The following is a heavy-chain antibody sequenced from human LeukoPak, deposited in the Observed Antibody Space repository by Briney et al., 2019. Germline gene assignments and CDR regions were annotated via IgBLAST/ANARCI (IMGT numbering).Heavy chain of an antibody. CDR1: GFTFSSYA. Sequence: PGGSLRLSCAASGFTFSSYAMTWVRQAPGKGLEWVSGISGSGGSTYYADSVKGRFTISRDNSKNTLYLQMNSLRAEDTAVYYCAKEIRNYDFLTGSGGVDYWAREPWSPSPQ. J-gene: IGHJ4*02. D-gene: IGHD3-9*01. CDR3: AKEIRNYDFLTGSGGVDY. CDR2: ISGSGGST. V-gene: IGHV3-23*01.